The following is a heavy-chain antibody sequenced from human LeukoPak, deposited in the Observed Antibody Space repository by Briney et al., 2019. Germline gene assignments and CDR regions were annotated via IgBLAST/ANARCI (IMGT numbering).Heavy chain of an antibody. CDR3: VRWLQSHFDY. Sequence: PSETLSLTCTVSGGSISSGRHYWSWIRQPAGKGLEWIGRIYTSGSTNYNPSLKSRVTISVDTSKNQFSLKLSSVTAADTAVYYCVRWLQSHFDYWGQGTLVTVSS. CDR2: IYTSGST. CDR1: GGSISSGRHY. J-gene: IGHJ4*02. V-gene: IGHV4-61*02. D-gene: IGHD5-24*01.